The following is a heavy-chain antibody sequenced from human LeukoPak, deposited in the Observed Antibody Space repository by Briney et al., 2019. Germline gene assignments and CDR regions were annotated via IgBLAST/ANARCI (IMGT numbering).Heavy chain of an antibody. V-gene: IGHV3-43*02. J-gene: IGHJ4*02. CDR1: GFTFDDYA. CDR2: ISGDGGST. CDR3: AKVRYYYDSSGYYSVDY. Sequence: GGSLRLXCAASGFTFDDYAMHWVRQAPGKGLEWVSLISGDGGSTYYADSVKGRFTISRDNSKNSLYLQMNSLRTEDTALYYCAKVRYYYDSSGYYSVDYWGQGTLVTVSS. D-gene: IGHD3-22*01.